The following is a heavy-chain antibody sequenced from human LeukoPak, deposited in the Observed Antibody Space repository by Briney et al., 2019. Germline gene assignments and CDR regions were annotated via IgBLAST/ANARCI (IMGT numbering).Heavy chain of an antibody. Sequence: SETLSLTCTVSGGSVINYYWSWVRQPPGKGLEWIGHIYSSGSTIYNPSLQSRVTMSIDTSKNQSSLNLNSVTAADTAVYYCARHSRDGYNPFDYWGQGTLVTVSS. CDR2: IYSSGST. CDR3: ARHSRDGYNPFDY. V-gene: IGHV4-59*08. D-gene: IGHD5-24*01. J-gene: IGHJ4*02. CDR1: GGSVINYY.